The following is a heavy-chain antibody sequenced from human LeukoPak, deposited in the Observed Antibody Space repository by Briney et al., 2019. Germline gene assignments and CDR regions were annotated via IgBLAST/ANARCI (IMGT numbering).Heavy chain of an antibody. D-gene: IGHD4-17*01. CDR3: TTDPEDYEIY. CDR1: GLTLRNAW. J-gene: IGHJ4*02. V-gene: IGHV3-15*01. CDR2: IKSKTDGGTV. Sequence: GGSLRLSCAASGLTLRNAWMSWVRQAPGKGLEWVGRIKSKTDGGTVDYAPPVKGRFTISRDDSRNTLSLEMNFLKIEDTAVYYCTTDPEDYEIYWGQGTLVTVSS.